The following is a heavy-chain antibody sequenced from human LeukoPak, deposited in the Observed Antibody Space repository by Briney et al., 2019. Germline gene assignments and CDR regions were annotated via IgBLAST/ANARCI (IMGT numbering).Heavy chain of an antibody. V-gene: IGHV1-69*04. Sequence: WASVKVSCKASGGTFSSYAISWVRQAPGQGLEWMGRIIPILGIANYAQKFQGRVTIIADKSTSTAYMELSSLRSEDTAVYYCAGDPRAAAGTRGDYWGQGTLVTVSS. CDR1: GGTFSSYA. CDR2: IIPILGIA. D-gene: IGHD6-13*01. J-gene: IGHJ4*02. CDR3: AGDPRAAAGTRGDY.